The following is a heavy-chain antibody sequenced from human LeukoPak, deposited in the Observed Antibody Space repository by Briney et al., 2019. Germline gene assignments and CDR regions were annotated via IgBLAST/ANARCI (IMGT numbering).Heavy chain of an antibody. CDR1: GFAFRNYW. CDR2: INARGSST. D-gene: IGHD6-13*01. V-gene: IGHV3-74*01. CDR3: LAGYYYYYMDV. Sequence: PGGSLRLSCAASGFAFRNYWLHWVRQAPGKGLVWVARINARGSSTNYADSVKGRFTISRDNAKNTLYLQMTSLSAEDTAVYYALAGYYYYYMDVWGKGTTVTVSS. J-gene: IGHJ6*03.